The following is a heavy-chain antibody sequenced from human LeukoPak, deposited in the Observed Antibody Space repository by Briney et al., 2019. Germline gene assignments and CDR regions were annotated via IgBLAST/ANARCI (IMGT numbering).Heavy chain of an antibody. V-gene: IGHV4-59*01. J-gene: IGHJ5*02. CDR2: MYYSGST. Sequence: SGTLSLTCSVSGGSISGYYWRWTRHPPGKGRECIGDMYYSGSTNYNPSLKSRVIISVDTSKNQFSLKLSSVTTADTAVYYCARGTVFGVATNWFDPWGQGTLVTVSS. CDR1: GGSISGYY. CDR3: ARGTVFGVATNWFDP. D-gene: IGHD3-3*01.